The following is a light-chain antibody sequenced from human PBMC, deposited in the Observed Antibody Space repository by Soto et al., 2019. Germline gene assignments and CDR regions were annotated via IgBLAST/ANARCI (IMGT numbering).Light chain of an antibody. CDR1: SSDVGGYNY. Sequence: QSLLTQPSSVSGSPGQSITLSCPGTSSDVGGYNYVSWYQQHPGKAPKLMIYDVSNRPSGVSNRFSGSKSGNTASLTISGLQAEDEADYYCSSYTSSSTLCVLGTGTKVTVL. V-gene: IGLV2-14*01. CDR3: SSYTSSSTLCV. CDR2: DVS. J-gene: IGLJ1*01.